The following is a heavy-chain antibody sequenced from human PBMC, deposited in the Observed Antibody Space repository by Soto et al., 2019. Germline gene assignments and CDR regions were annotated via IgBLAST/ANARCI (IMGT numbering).Heavy chain of an antibody. D-gene: IGHD2-2*01. CDR3: ARNRYCSSTSCYGYFQH. Sequence: QVQLQESGPGLVKPSETLSLTCTVSGGSISSYYWSWIRQPPGKGLEWIGYIYYSGSTNYNPSLKSLVTISVDTSKNQFSLKLSSVTAADTAEYYCARNRYCSSTSCYGYFQHWGQGTLVTVSS. J-gene: IGHJ1*01. CDR2: IYYSGST. CDR1: GGSISSYY. V-gene: IGHV4-59*08.